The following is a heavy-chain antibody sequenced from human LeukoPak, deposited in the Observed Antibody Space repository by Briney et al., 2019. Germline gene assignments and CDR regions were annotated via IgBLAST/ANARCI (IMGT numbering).Heavy chain of an antibody. CDR3: ASASLQSKLDI. CDR1: GGSLSGYY. CDR2: INHSGST. D-gene: IGHD4-11*01. V-gene: IGHV4-34*01. J-gene: IGHJ3*02. Sequence: SETLSLTCAVYGGSLSGYYWSWIRQPPGKGLEWIGEINHSGSTNYNPSLKSRVTISVDTSKNQFSLKLSSVTAADTAVYYCASASLQSKLDIWGQGTMVTVS.